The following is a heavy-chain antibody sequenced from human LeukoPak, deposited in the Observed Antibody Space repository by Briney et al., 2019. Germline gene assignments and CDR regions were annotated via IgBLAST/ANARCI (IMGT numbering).Heavy chain of an antibody. V-gene: IGHV4-4*02. J-gene: IGHJ5*02. CDR2: IYHSGST. Sequence: PSETLSLTCAVSGGSISSSNWWSWVRQPPGKGLEWIGEIYHSGSTNYNPSLKSRVTISVDKSKNQFSLKLSSVTAADTAVYYCARTRGYCSGGSCYSVNWFDPWGQGTLVTVSS. CDR1: GGSISSSNW. D-gene: IGHD2-15*01. CDR3: ARTRGYCSGGSCYSVNWFDP.